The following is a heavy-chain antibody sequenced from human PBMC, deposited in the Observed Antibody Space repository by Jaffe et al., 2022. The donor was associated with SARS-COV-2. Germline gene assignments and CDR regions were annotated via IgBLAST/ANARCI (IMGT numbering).Heavy chain of an antibody. CDR2: IKSKIDGGTT. CDR3: STRYLAGRRRYDY. V-gene: IGHV3-15*01. D-gene: IGHD6-6*01. J-gene: IGHJ4*02. CDR1: GFRFSEAW. Sequence: EVQLVESGGGLVKPGESLRLSCTVAGFRFSEAWMSWVRQAPGKGLEWVGRIKSKIDGGTTDYAAPVKGRITISRDDSKDTLYLQMNSLKIEDTAVYYCSTRYLAGRRRYDYWGQGTLVTVSS.